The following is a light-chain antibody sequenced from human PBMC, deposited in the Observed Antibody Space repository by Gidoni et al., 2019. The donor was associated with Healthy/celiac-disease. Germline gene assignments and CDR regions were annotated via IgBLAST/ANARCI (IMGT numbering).Light chain of an antibody. CDR3: QQSYSTPPT. CDR1: QSISSY. V-gene: IGKV1-39*01. CDR2: AAS. Sequence: DIQITLSPSSLSASVGDRVTITGRASQSISSYLHWYQQKPGNAPKLLIYAASSLQSGVPSRFSGSGSGTDFNITISSLQPEDFATYYCQQSYSTPPTFGQGTKVEIK. J-gene: IGKJ1*01.